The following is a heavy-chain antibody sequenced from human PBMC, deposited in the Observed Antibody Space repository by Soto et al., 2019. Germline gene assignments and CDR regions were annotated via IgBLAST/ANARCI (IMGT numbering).Heavy chain of an antibody. CDR2: IIPIFGTA. CDR3: ARTTIFGVVIIAAHYYYGMDV. D-gene: IGHD3-3*01. V-gene: IGHV1-69*13. J-gene: IGHJ6*02. CDR1: GGTFSSHA. Sequence: VKVSCKASGGTFSSHAISWVRQAPGQGLEWMGGIIPIFGTANYAQKFQGRVTITADESTSTAYMELSSLRSEDTAVYYCARTTIFGVVIIAAHYYYGMDVWGQGTTVTVSS.